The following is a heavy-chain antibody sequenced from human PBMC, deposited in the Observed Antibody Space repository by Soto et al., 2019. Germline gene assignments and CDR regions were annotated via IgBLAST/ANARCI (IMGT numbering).Heavy chain of an antibody. CDR1: GFTVSTNY. CDR2: LHGSGST. Sequence: EVQLVRTGGGLIQPGGSLRLSCVASGFTVSTNYLSWVRQVPGKGLEWVSVLHGSGSTSYADSVKGRFTISRDNARNTFYLQMNSLRVEDTAVYYCARKPPAAIQGWAYGMDVWGQGTTVTVSS. J-gene: IGHJ6*02. D-gene: IGHD2-2*01. V-gene: IGHV3-53*02. CDR3: ARKPPAAIQGWAYGMDV.